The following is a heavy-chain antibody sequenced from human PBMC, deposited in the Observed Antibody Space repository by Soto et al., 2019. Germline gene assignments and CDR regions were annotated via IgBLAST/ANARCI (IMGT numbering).Heavy chain of an antibody. Sequence: SETLSLTCIVSGVPVKCYTWSWVRQPANKGLEWIGRVFSSVSATYNPSLKSRVSISMDTAENRISLKLDSVTAADAGVYFCARDGMTTGDTWGPGTLVTVSS. D-gene: IGHD2-21*02. CDR3: ARDGMTTGDT. V-gene: IGHV4-4*07. CDR2: VFSSVSA. CDR1: GVPVKCYT. J-gene: IGHJ4*02.